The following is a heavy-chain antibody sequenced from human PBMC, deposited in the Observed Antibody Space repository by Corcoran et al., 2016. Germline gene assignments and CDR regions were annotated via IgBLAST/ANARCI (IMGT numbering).Heavy chain of an antibody. Sequence: QVQLQESGPGLVKPSGTLSLTCAVSGGSISSNNWWSWVRQTPGKGLEWIGEMYHSGDTNYNPSLKRRVIILVDKSKNQFSLRLSSVTAADTAVYYCATQDYYDSRGAFEIWGQGTMVTVS. V-gene: IGHV4-4*02. J-gene: IGHJ3*02. D-gene: IGHD3-22*01. CDR2: MYHSGDT. CDR1: GGSISSNNW. CDR3: ATQDYYDSRGAFEI.